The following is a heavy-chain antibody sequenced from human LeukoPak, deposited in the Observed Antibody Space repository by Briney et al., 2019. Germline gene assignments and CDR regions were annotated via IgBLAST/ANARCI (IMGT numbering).Heavy chain of an antibody. V-gene: IGHV3-23*01. CDR2: ISGSGGST. Sequence: GGSLRLSCAASGFTFSSYAMSWVRQAPGKGLEWVSAISGSGGSTYYADSVKGRFTISRDNSKNTLYLQMTSLRAEDTAVYYCAKDIVIATTYYFDYWGQGTLVTVSS. CDR1: GFTFSSYA. CDR3: AKDIVIATTYYFDY. J-gene: IGHJ4*02. D-gene: IGHD2-21*01.